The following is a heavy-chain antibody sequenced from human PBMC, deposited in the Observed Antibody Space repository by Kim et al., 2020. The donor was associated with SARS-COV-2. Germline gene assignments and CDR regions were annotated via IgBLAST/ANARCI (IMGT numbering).Heavy chain of an antibody. Sequence: GGSLRLSCAASGFTFSSYWMHWVRQAPGKGLVWVSRINSDGGTTSYADPVKGRFTISRDNAKSTLYLQMNSLRAEDTAVYYCASRRYTGTYYYFDYWGQGTLVTVSS. CDR1: GFTFSSYW. CDR3: ASRRYTGTYYYFDY. CDR2: INSDGGTT. J-gene: IGHJ4*02. V-gene: IGHV3-74*01. D-gene: IGHD1-26*01.